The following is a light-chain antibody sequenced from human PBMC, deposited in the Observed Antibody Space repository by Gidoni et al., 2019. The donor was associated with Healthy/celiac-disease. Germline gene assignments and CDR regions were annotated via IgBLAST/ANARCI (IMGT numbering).Light chain of an antibody. J-gene: IGKJ1*01. V-gene: IGKV3-20*01. Sequence: EIVLTQSPGTLSLSPGERATLSCRASQSVSSSYLARYQQKPGQAPRRLIYGASSRATGNTDRFSGSGSGTGFTLTISRLEPEDFGVYYCQQYGSSPGRTFGQGTKVEIK. CDR1: QSVSSSY. CDR3: QQYGSSPGRT. CDR2: GAS.